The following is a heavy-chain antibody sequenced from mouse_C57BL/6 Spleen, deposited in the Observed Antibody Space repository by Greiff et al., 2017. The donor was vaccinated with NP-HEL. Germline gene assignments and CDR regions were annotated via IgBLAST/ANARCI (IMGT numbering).Heavy chain of an antibody. CDR3: AREGYGSSYDY. CDR1: GYAFTNYL. Sequence: VQLQESGAELVRPGPSVKVSCKASGYAFTNYLIEWVKQRPGQGLEWIGVINPGSGGTNYNEKFKGKATLTADKSSSTAYMQLSSLTSEDSAVYFCAREGYGSSYDYWGQGTTLTVSS. D-gene: IGHD1-1*01. J-gene: IGHJ2*01. CDR2: INPGSGGT. V-gene: IGHV1-54*01.